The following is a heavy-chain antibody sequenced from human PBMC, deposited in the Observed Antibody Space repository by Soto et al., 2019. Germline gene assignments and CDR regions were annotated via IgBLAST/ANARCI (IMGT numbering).Heavy chain of an antibody. CDR1: GFTFSSYG. D-gene: IGHD1-26*01. CDR2: IKQDGSEK. CDR3: VRDRSGSYLEGFDY. J-gene: IGHJ4*02. V-gene: IGHV3-7*01. Sequence: GGSLRLSCAASGFTFSSYGMHWVRQAPGKGLEWVANIKQDGSEKYYVDSVKGRFTISRDNARNSLFLEMKSLRSEDTAVYSCVRDRSGSYLEGFDYWGQGTLVTVSS.